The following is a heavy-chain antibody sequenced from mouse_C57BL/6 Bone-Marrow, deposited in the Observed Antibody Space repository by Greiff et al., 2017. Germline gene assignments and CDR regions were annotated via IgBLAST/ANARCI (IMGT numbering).Heavy chain of an antibody. V-gene: IGHV5-12*01. CDR3: ARGVGDEAWFAY. J-gene: IGHJ3*01. CDR1: GFTFSDSY. CDR2: ISNGGGST. Sequence: EVKLLESGGGLVQPGGSLKLSCAASGFTFSDSYMYWVRQTPEKRLAWVAYISNGGGSTYYPDTVKGRFTISRHNAKNTLYLLMSRLKSEDTAMYYCARGVGDEAWFAYWGQGTLVTVSA. D-gene: IGHD1-1*01.